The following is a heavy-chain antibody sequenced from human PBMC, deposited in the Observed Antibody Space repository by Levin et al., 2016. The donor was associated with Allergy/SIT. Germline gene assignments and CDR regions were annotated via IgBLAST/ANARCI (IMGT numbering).Heavy chain of an antibody. V-gene: IGHV4-59*08. CDR1: GGSIRNYY. J-gene: IGHJ4*02. CDR2: VYNSGTT. Sequence: SETLSLTCTVSGGSIRNYYWSWIRQPPGKGLEWIGYVYNSGTTSYSPSLKSRVTISVDTSENQFSLKVSSVTAADTAVYFCARASPDRSGYPTFDSWGPGALVTVSS. D-gene: IGHD3-22*01. CDR3: ARASPDRSGYPTFDS.